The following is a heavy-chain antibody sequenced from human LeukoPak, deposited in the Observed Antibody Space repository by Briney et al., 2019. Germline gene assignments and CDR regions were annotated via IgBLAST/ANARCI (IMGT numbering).Heavy chain of an antibody. V-gene: IGHV4-59*01. CDR2: IYYTGNT. CDR1: GGSISTYY. D-gene: IGHD1-1*01. Sequence: KPSETLSLTCTVSGGSISTYYWSWIRQPPGKGLEWIGYIYYTGNTNYNPSLKSRVTISVDPSENQFSLRLGSVTAADTAIYYCARDGTSCFDYWGQGTLVTVSS. J-gene: IGHJ4*02. CDR3: ARDGTSCFDY.